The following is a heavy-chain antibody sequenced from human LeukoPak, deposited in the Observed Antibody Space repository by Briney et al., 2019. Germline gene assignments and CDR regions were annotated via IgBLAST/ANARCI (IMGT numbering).Heavy chain of an antibody. Sequence: GGSLRLSCAASGFTFSSCAMSWVRQTPGKGLEWVSAITSSSSGGITYYADSVKGRFTISRDNSKNTLYLQMDSLRAEDSAVFYCAKGGWGVPTARGLDYWGQGTLVTVS. J-gene: IGHJ4*02. CDR1: GFTFSSCA. V-gene: IGHV3-23*01. CDR3: AKGGWGVPTARGLDY. D-gene: IGHD2-2*01. CDR2: ITSSSSGGIT.